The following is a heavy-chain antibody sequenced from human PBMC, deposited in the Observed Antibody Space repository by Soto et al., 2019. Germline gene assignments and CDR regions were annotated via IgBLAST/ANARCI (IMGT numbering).Heavy chain of an antibody. V-gene: IGHV3-30*18. Sequence: QVQLVESGGGVVQPGRSLRLSCAASGFTFSSYGMHWVRQAPGKGLEWVAVISYDGSNKYYADSVKGRFTISRDNSKNTLYLQMTSLRAEDTAVYYCAKELLAWDWYYFDDWGQGTLVSASS. D-gene: IGHD1-26*01. CDR2: ISYDGSNK. J-gene: IGHJ4*02. CDR3: AKELLAWDWYYFDD. CDR1: GFTFSSYG.